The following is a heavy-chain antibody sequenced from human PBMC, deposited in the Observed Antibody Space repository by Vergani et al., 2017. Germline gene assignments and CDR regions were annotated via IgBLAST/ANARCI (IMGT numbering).Heavy chain of an antibody. Sequence: QVQLQESGPGLVKPSETLSLTCTVSGDSVISTYYHWGWIRQPPGKGLEWIGSMDYSGSTSYNPSLESRISISFETPKNQFSLRLTSVTAADTAVYYCSSERGACRAAYCHSYDFWGPGTLVGVSS. V-gene: IGHV4-39*01. CDR2: MDYSGST. CDR1: GDSVISTYYH. J-gene: IGHJ4*02. CDR3: SSERGACRAAYCHSYDF. D-gene: IGHD2-15*01.